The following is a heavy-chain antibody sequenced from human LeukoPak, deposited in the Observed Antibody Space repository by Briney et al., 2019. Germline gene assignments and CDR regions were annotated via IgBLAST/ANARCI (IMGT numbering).Heavy chain of an antibody. CDR1: GGSISSYY. Sequence: SETLSLTCTVSGGSISSYYWSWIRPPPGKGLAGIGYIYYSGSTSYNPSLKSRVTISVDTSKNRFSLKLSSVTAADTAVYYCARNGHGTAVAYRGGAFDIWGQGTMVTVSS. CDR2: IYYSGST. D-gene: IGHD6-19*01. J-gene: IGHJ3*02. CDR3: ARNGHGTAVAYRGGAFDI. V-gene: IGHV4-59*08.